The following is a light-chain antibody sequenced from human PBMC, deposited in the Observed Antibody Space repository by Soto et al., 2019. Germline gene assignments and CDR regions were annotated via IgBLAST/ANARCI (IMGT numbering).Light chain of an antibody. V-gene: IGLV2-23*02. CDR1: SSDVGSHNF. CDR2: EVS. J-gene: IGLJ2*01. CDR3: YSYVGSIS. Sequence: QSALTQPASVSGSPGQSIAISCTGTSSDVGSHNFVSWYQQRPGKAPELLVYEVSKRPPGVSNRFSGSKSGNTASLTISGLQAEDEADYYCYSYVGSISFGGGTKLTVL.